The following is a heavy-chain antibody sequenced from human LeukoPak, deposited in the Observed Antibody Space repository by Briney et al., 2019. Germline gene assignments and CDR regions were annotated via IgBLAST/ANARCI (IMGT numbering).Heavy chain of an antibody. D-gene: IGHD3-22*01. CDR3: ARDRATYDYYDSSGYYLGNWFDP. J-gene: IGHJ5*02. Sequence: SETLSLTCTVSGGSISSHYWSWIRQPPGKGLEWIGCIYYSGSTNYNPSLKSRVTISVDTSKNQFSLKLSSVTAADTAVYYCARDRATYDYYDSSGYYLGNWFDPWGQGTLVTVSS. CDR2: IYYSGST. CDR1: GGSISSHY. V-gene: IGHV4-59*11.